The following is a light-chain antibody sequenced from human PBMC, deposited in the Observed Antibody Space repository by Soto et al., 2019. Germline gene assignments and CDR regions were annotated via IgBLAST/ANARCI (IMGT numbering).Light chain of an antibody. J-gene: IGLJ3*02. V-gene: IGLV1-44*01. CDR3: AAWDDSLNGSWV. Sequence: QAVVTQPPSASGTPGQRVTISCSGSSSNIGSNTVNWYHQLPGTAPKLLIYSNNQRPSGVPDRFSGSKSGTSASLAISGLQSEDEADYYCAAWDDSLNGSWVFGGGTKVTVL. CDR1: SSNIGSNT. CDR2: SNN.